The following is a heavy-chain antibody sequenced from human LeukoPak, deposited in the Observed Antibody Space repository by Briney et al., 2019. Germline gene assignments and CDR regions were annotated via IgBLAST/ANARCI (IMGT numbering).Heavy chain of an antibody. Sequence: SQTLSLTCAISGDSVSSNSAAWNWIRQSPSRGLEWLGRTYYRSKWYNDYAVSVKSRITTNPDTSKNQFSLQLNSVTPEDTAVYYCARAVYCSSTSCRYMDVWGKGTTVTVSS. V-gene: IGHV6-1*01. J-gene: IGHJ6*03. CDR1: GDSVSSNSAA. CDR2: TYYRSKWYN. CDR3: ARAVYCSSTSCRYMDV. D-gene: IGHD2-2*01.